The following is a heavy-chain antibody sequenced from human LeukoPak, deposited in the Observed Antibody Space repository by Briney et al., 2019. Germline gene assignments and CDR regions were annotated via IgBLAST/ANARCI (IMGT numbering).Heavy chain of an antibody. Sequence: ASVKVSCKASGYTFTSYGISWVRQAPGQGLEWMGWISAYNGNTDYAQKFQGRVTMTTDTSTSTAYMELRSLRSDDTAVYYCARDIGSGYDSLWNWFDPWGQGTRVTVSS. CDR3: ARDIGSGYDSLWNWFDP. D-gene: IGHD5-12*01. CDR1: GYTFTSYG. J-gene: IGHJ5*02. V-gene: IGHV1-18*04. CDR2: ISAYNGNT.